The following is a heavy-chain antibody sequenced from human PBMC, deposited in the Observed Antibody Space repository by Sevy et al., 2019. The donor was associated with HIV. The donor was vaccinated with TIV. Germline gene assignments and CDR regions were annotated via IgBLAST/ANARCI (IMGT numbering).Heavy chain of an antibody. J-gene: IGHJ6*02. D-gene: IGHD2-8*02. Sequence: ASVKVSCKSSGYTFTSYDIHWVRQATGQGLEWMGWMSPKSGNTGYASKFQGRVTMTSDTSISTAYMELSSLRSDDTAVYYCARWWGTNYYYYYAMDVWGQGTTVTVSS. CDR2: MSPKSGNT. CDR1: GYTFTSYD. CDR3: ARWWGTNYYYYYAMDV. V-gene: IGHV1-8*01.